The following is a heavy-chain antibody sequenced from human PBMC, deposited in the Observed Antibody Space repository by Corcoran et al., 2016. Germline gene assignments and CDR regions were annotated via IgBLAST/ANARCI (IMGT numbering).Heavy chain of an antibody. V-gene: IGHV1-69*01. J-gene: IGHJ4*02. Sequence: QVQLVQSGAEVKKPGSSVKVSCKASGGTFSSHAISWVRQAPGQGLEWMGGIIPIFGTANYAQKFQGRVTITADESTSKAYMERSSLRSEDTAVYECAGEGGYSGYFDYWGQGTLVTVSS. D-gene: IGHD5-12*01. CDR2: IIPIFGTA. CDR3: AGEGGYSGYFDY. CDR1: GGTFSSHA.